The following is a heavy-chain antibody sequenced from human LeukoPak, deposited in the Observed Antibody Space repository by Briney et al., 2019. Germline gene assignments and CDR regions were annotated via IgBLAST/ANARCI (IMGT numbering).Heavy chain of an antibody. D-gene: IGHD6-13*01. V-gene: IGHV3-30*02. CDR3: AKARYSSRSVDY. CDR1: GFTFSSYG. J-gene: IGHJ4*02. CDR2: VWYDGSNK. Sequence: GGSLSLSCPASGFTFSSYGMHWVRQARGKGLEWVAVVWYDGSNKYYADSVKVRFTISRDNSKNTLYLQMNSLRAEDTAVYYCAKARYSSRSVDYWGQGTLVTVSS.